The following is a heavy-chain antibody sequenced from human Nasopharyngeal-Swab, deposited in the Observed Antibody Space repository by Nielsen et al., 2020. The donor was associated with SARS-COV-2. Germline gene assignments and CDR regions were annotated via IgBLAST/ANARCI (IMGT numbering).Heavy chain of an antibody. V-gene: IGHV3-33*01. D-gene: IGHD6-13*01. Sequence: GESLKISCAASGFTFSSYGMHWVRQAPGKGLEWVAVIWYDGSNKYYADSVKGRFTISRDNSKNTLYLQMNSLRAEDTAVYYCARVSSLIAAAGTPWFDPWGRGTLVTVSS. CDR2: IWYDGSNK. CDR1: GFTFSSYG. J-gene: IGHJ5*02. CDR3: ARVSSLIAAAGTPWFDP.